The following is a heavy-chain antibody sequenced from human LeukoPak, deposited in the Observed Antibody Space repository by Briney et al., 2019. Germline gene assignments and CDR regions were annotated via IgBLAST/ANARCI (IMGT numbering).Heavy chain of an antibody. V-gene: IGHV4-34*12. J-gene: IGHJ4*02. CDR1: GGSFSGFY. CDR2: VIHDGST. CDR3: ARAFPHFDY. Sequence: SDTLSLTCVVYGGSFSGFYWSWIRQPPGKGLEWIGEVIHDGSTKYNPSLKSRVTISIDTSKQQFSLKLTSVTAADTAVYYCARAFPHFDYWGQGTLVTVSS. D-gene: IGHD2/OR15-2a*01.